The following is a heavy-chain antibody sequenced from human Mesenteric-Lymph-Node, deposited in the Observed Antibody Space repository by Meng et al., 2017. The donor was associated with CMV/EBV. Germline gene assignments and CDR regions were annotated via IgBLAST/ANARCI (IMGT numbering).Heavy chain of an antibody. Sequence: GESLKISCAASGFTFRSYAMHWVRQATGKGLEWVAVISYDGSNKYYADSVKGRFTISRDNSKNTLYLQMNSLRAEDTAVYYCAREDRFGELSFDYWGQGTLVTVSS. CDR2: ISYDGSNK. CDR1: GFTFRSYA. J-gene: IGHJ4*02. D-gene: IGHD3-10*01. V-gene: IGHV3-30*04. CDR3: AREDRFGELSFDY.